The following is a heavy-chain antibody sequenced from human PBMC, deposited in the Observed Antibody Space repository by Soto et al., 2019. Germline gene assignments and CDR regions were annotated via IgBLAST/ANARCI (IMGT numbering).Heavy chain of an antibody. D-gene: IGHD3-22*01. CDR1: GGSFSGYY. J-gene: IGHJ4*02. CDR3: ARRGHSGYYSNY. V-gene: IGHV4-34*01. Sequence: SETLSLTCAVYGGSFSGYYWSWIRQPPGKGLEWIGEINHSGSTNYNPSLKSRVTISVDTSKNQFSLKLSSVTAADTAVYYCARRGHSGYYSNYWGQGTLVTVSS. CDR2: INHSGST.